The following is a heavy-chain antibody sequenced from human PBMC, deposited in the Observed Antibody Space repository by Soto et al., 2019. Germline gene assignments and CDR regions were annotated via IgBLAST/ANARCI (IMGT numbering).Heavy chain of an antibody. J-gene: IGHJ3*02. CDR1: GYSISSGYY. Sequence: ETLSVTCAVSGYSISSGYYWCWIRQPPGKGLEWIGSIYHSGSTYYNPSLKSRVTISVDTSKNQFSLKLSSVTAADTAVYYCARDTSQRYYYDSSGTVGAFDIWGQGTTVTI. CDR2: IYHSGST. D-gene: IGHD3-22*01. V-gene: IGHV4-38-2*02. CDR3: ARDTSQRYYYDSSGTVGAFDI.